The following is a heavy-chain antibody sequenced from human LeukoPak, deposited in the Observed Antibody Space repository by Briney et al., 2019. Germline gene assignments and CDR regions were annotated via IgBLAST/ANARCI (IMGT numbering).Heavy chain of an antibody. CDR3: VRDHVSPGLSNWFDP. CDR1: GDSINSFY. D-gene: IGHD3-16*01. Sequence: PLETLSLTCTVSGDSINSFYWSWIRQPAGKGLEWIGRIYTSGSTNYSPSLKSRVTMSVDTSKNQFSLKVTSVTASDTAMYYCVRDHVSPGLSNWFDPWGQGTLVTVSS. J-gene: IGHJ5*02. V-gene: IGHV4-4*07. CDR2: IYTSGST.